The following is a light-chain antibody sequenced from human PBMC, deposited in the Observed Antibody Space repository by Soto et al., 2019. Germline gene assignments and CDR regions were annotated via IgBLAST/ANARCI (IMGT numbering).Light chain of an antibody. CDR2: DAS. V-gene: IGKV1-27*01. CDR3: QKYNSAPRT. J-gene: IGKJ2*02. Sequence: DIQMTQSPSSLSASVGDRVTLTCRASQGVSNYLAWYQQKPGKVPKLLIYDASTLQSGVPSRFSGSGSGTDFTLTISSLQPEDVATYYCQKYNSAPRTFGQGTKLEIK. CDR1: QGVSNY.